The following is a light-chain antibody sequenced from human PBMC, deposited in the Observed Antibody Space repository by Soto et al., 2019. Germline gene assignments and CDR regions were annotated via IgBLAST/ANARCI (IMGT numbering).Light chain of an antibody. CDR2: GNS. CDR3: QSYDSSLSGYVV. Sequence: QSVLTQPPSVSGAPGQRVTISCTGSSSNIGAGYDVHWYQQLPGTAPKLLIYGNSNRPSGVPDRFSASKSGTSASLAITGLQAEDEADYYCQSYDSSLSGYVVFGGGTQLTVL. V-gene: IGLV1-40*01. CDR1: SSNIGAGYD. J-gene: IGLJ2*01.